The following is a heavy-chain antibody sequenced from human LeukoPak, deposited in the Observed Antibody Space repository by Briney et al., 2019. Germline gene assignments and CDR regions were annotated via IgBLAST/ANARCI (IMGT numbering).Heavy chain of an antibody. V-gene: IGHV3-48*01. D-gene: IGHD3-16*02. Sequence: GGSLRLSCAASGFTFSSYSMNWVRQAPGKGLEWVSYISSSSSTIYYADSVKGRFTISRDNAKNSLYLQMNSLRAEDTAVYYCARDLGVGGYDYVWGSYRYTGNAFDIWGQGTMVTVSS. J-gene: IGHJ3*02. CDR3: ARDLGVGGYDYVWGSYRYTGNAFDI. CDR1: GFTFSSYS. CDR2: ISSSSSTI.